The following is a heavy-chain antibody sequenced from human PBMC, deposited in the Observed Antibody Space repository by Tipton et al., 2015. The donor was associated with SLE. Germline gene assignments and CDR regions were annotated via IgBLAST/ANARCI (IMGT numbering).Heavy chain of an antibody. Sequence: SSSSYYWGWIRQPPGKGLEWVSAISGSGGSTYYADSVKGRFTISRDNSKNTLYLQMNSLRAEDTAVYYCAKVRGSVVYYFDYWGQGTLVTVSS. V-gene: IGHV3-23*01. D-gene: IGHD2-15*01. CDR1: SSSSYY. CDR3: AKVRGSVVYYFDY. J-gene: IGHJ4*02. CDR2: ISGSGGST.